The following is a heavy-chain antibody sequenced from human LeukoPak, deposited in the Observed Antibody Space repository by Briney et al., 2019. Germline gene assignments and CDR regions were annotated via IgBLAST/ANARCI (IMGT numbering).Heavy chain of an antibody. CDR2: IKQDGSDK. J-gene: IGHJ4*02. CDR1: GFTFSIYL. Sequence: GGSLRLSCAASGFTFSIYLMSWFRQAPGKGLEWVANIKQDGSDKYYVDSVKGRFTISRDNAKNSLYLQMNSLRAEDTAVYYCATRYNWGRYWGQGTLVTVSS. CDR3: ATRYNWGRY. V-gene: IGHV3-7*01. D-gene: IGHD7-27*01.